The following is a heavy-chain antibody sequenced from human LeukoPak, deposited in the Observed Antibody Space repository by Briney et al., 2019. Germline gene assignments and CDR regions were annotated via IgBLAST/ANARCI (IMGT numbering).Heavy chain of an antibody. J-gene: IGHJ5*02. Sequence: ASVKVSCKASGYTFTSYDINWVRQATGQGLEWMGWMNPNSGNTGYAQKYQGRVTITRNTSISTAYMELSSLRSEDTAVYYCARVDPRQNWFDPWGQGTLVTVSS. CDR1: GYTFTSYD. CDR3: ARVDPRQNWFDP. CDR2: MNPNSGNT. V-gene: IGHV1-8*03. D-gene: IGHD1-1*01.